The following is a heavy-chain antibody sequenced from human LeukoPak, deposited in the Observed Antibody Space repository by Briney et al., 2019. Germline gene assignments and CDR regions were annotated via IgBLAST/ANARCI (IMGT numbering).Heavy chain of an antibody. Sequence: GGSLRLSCAASGFTVSSNYMSWVRQAPGKGLEWVSVIYSGGSTYYADSVKGRFTISRHNSKNTLYLQMNSLRAEDTAVYYCAKDKAYDFWSGYSSSNAFDIWGQGTMVTVSS. CDR3: AKDKAYDFWSGYSSSNAFDI. CDR1: GFTVSSNY. CDR2: IYSGGST. J-gene: IGHJ3*02. V-gene: IGHV3-53*01. D-gene: IGHD3-3*01.